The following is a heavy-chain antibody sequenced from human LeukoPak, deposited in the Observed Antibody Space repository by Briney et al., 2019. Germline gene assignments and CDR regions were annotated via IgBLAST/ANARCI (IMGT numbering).Heavy chain of an antibody. V-gene: IGHV1-69*04. CDR1: GGTFSSYA. D-gene: IGHD2-2*01. CDR2: IIPILDIA. CDR3: ARDPAAIVVVPAARPVDY. J-gene: IGHJ4*02. Sequence: ASVKVSSKASGGTFSSYAINWVRQAPGQGLEWRGRIIPILDIANYAQKCQSRGTITADKSTSTASMDPRSLRSEDTAVYYCARDPAAIVVVPAARPVDYWGQGTLVTVSS.